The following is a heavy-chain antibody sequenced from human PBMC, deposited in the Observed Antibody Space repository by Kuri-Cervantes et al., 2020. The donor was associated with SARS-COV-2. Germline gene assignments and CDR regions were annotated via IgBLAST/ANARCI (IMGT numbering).Heavy chain of an antibody. Sequence: GGSLRLSCAASGFAFSNFTLNWVRQAPGKGLEWVSSIGSSRGSKYFADSVKGRFTISRDNAKNSVYLQMSSLRADDTAVYYCARNPQLGPWLIYFDYWGQGTLVTVSS. J-gene: IGHJ4*02. V-gene: IGHV3-21*01. CDR1: GFAFSNFT. CDR2: IGSSRGSK. CDR3: ARNPQLGPWLIYFDY. D-gene: IGHD5-18*01.